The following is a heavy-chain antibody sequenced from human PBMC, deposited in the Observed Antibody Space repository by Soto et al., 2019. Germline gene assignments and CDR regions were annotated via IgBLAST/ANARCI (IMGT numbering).Heavy chain of an antibody. D-gene: IGHD3-16*01. CDR3: TAHLGEFSPLDY. CDR2: IKSRADGGTT. V-gene: IGHV3-15*01. Sequence: EVQLVESGGDFVKPGGSLRVSCAVSGFSFSNAWMSWVRQAPRKGLEWVGRIKSRADGGTTDYTSPVKGRFTISRDDSKNTVLLQMNSLKAEDTAVYYCTAHLGEFSPLDYCGQGTLVTVSS. J-gene: IGHJ4*02. CDR1: GFSFSNAW.